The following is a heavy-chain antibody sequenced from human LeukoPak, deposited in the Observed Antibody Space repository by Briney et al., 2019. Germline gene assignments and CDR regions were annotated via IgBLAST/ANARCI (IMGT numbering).Heavy chain of an antibody. Sequence: SETLSLTCTVSGGSISSSSYYWGWIRQPPGKGLEWIGSIYYSGSTYYNPSLKSRVTISVDTSKNQFSLKLSSVTAADTAVYYCASRNFGVVKDWGQGTLVTVSS. CDR1: GGSISSSSYY. V-gene: IGHV4-39*07. D-gene: IGHD3-3*01. CDR2: IYYSGST. CDR3: ASRNFGVVKD. J-gene: IGHJ4*02.